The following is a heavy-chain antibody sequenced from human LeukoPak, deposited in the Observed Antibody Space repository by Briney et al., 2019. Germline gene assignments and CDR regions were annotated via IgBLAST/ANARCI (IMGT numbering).Heavy chain of an antibody. Sequence: GGSLRLSCAASGFTFSNYAMSWVRQAPGKGLEWVAGISGTSGTINYAAPVKGRFTISRDNSKNTLYLHMNSLRVDDMAVYYCAKRLGDPRAFDYWGQGTLVTVSS. J-gene: IGHJ4*02. CDR2: ISGTSGTI. V-gene: IGHV3-23*01. CDR3: AKRLGDPRAFDY. D-gene: IGHD2-21*02. CDR1: GFTFSNYA.